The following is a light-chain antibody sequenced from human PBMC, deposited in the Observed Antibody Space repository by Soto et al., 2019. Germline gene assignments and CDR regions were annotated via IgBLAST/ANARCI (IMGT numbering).Light chain of an antibody. V-gene: IGLV1-40*01. CDR2: GNT. Sequence: QLVLTQPPSVSGAPGQRVTISCTGSNSNIGADYDVNWYQHLPGTAPKLLIHGNTNRPSGVPDRFSGSKSGTSASLAITGLQAEDEADYYCQSYDSRLTGYVFGTGTKVTVL. J-gene: IGLJ1*01. CDR1: NSNIGADYD. CDR3: QSYDSRLTGYV.